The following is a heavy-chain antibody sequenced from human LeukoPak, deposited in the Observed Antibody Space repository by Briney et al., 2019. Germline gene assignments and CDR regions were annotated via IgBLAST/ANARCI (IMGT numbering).Heavy chain of an antibody. V-gene: IGHV4-59*08. Sequence: SETLSLTCTVSGVSISSYYWSWIRQPPGKRLEWIGNIHYSGNSNYNPSLQSRVTISIDTSRKQLFLKLTSVTAADTAVYYCALAPNSNWFDFWGQGTLVTVSS. CDR1: GVSISSYY. CDR2: IHYSGNS. D-gene: IGHD2-8*01. J-gene: IGHJ5*01. CDR3: ALAPNSNWFDF.